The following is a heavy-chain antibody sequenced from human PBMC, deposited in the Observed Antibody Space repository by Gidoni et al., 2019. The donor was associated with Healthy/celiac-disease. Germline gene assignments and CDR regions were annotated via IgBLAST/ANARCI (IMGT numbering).Heavy chain of an antibody. Sequence: QVQLVESGGSVVQPGGSLILLCAALGSTFGSYAMHWARQAPGKGLEWVAVVSYNGSNKYYADSVKGRVTISRDNSKNTLYLQMNSLRAEDTAVYYCARDRGIAAAAEYYFDYWGQGTLVTVSS. D-gene: IGHD6-13*01. CDR3: ARDRGIAAAAEYYFDY. CDR2: VSYNGSNK. J-gene: IGHJ4*02. CDR1: GSTFGSYA. V-gene: IGHV3-30*04.